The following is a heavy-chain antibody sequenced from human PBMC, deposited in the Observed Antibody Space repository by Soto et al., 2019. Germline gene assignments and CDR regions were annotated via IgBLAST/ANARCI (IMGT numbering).Heavy chain of an antibody. D-gene: IGHD2-8*01. CDR1: GGSISSSSYY. CDR2: IYYSGST. V-gene: IGHV4-39*01. CDR3: ARHRKKNCTNGVCYNWFNP. Sequence: SETLSLTCTVSGGSISSSSYYWGWIRQPPGKGLEWIGSIYYSGSTYYNPSLKSRVTISVDTSKNHFSLKLSSVTAADTAVYYCARHRKKNCTNGVCYNWFNPWGQGTLVTVSS. J-gene: IGHJ5*02.